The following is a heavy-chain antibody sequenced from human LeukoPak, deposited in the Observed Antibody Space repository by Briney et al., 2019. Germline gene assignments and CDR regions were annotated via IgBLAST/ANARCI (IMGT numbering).Heavy chain of an antibody. CDR3: AKTRGRYFDY. CDR2: ITTSDGNT. Sequence: GGSLRLSCAASGFTFSSYTMSWVRQAPGKGLEWVSTITTSDGNTYYADSVKGRFTVSRDNSKNTLFLQMNSLRAEDTAVYYCAKTRGRYFDYWGQGTLVTVSS. D-gene: IGHD3-10*01. CDR1: GFTFSSYT. J-gene: IGHJ4*02. V-gene: IGHV3-23*01.